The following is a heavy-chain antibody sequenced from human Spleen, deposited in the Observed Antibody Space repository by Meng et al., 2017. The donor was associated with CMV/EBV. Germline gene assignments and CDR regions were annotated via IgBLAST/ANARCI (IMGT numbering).Heavy chain of an antibody. CDR2: IYSGGST. J-gene: IGHJ4*02. CDR3: ASKRGYSYGLDY. CDR1: GFTVSSNY. V-gene: IGHV3-53*01. Sequence: SCAASGFTVSSNYMSWVRQAPGKGLEWVSVIYSGGSTYYADSVKGRFTISRDNSKNTLYLQMNSLRAEDTAVYYCASKRGYSYGLDYWGQGTLVTVSS. D-gene: IGHD5-18*01.